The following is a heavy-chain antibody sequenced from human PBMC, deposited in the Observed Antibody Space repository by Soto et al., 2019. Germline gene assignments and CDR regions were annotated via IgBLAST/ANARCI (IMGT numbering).Heavy chain of an antibody. CDR2: ISGSGGST. D-gene: IGHD2-21*01. J-gene: IGHJ6*02. CDR3: AKGGCYSPAACGMDV. V-gene: IGHV3-23*01. Sequence: EVQLLESGGGLVQPGGSLRLSCAASGFTFSSYAMSWVRQAPGKGLEWVSAISGSGGSTYYADSVKGRFTISRDNSKNALYLQMNSLRAEDMAVYYCAKGGCYSPAACGMDVWGQGTRVSVSS. CDR1: GFTFSSYA.